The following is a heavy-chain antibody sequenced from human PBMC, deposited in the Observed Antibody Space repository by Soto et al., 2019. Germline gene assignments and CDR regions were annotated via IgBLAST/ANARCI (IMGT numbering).Heavy chain of an antibody. D-gene: IGHD2-21*02. CDR3: ARGGHIAVVTASFDN. V-gene: IGHV1-46*02. CDR1: GYTFNTYY. CDR2: IHPSGGGT. Sequence: QVQLVQSGAEVRKPGASVKVSCKPSGYTFNTYYLHWLRQAPGQALEWMGVIHPSGGGTTYEQKFLGRVTVTRDTCTTTVFMELSSLRSDDTAVYYCARGGHIAVVTASFDNWGQGTLVTVSS. J-gene: IGHJ4*02.